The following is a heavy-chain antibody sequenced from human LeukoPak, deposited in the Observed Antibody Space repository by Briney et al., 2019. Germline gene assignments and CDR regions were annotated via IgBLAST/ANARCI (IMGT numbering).Heavy chain of an antibody. J-gene: IGHJ4*02. CDR2: ISGSGGST. CDR1: GFTFSSYA. D-gene: IGHD5-12*01. V-gene: IGHV3-23*01. CDR3: AKGYSGYDFSFDY. Sequence: GGSLRLSCAASGFTFSSYAMSWVRKPPGKGLEWFSAISGSGGSTYYADSVKGRFTISRDNSKNTLYLQMNSLRAEDTAVYYCAKGYSGYDFSFDYWGQGTLVTVSS.